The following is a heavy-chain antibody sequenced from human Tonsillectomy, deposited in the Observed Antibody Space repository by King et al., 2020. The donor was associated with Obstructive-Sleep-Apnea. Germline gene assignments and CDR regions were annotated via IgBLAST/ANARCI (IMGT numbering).Heavy chain of an antibody. Sequence: VQLVESGGGAVQPGRSLRLSCAASGFTFSIYGLHGVRQAPGKGLEWVAFIRYDGSNKYFADSAKGRFTISRDNSKKTLYLQMNSLRAEDTAVYYCAKATERYYYYGMDVWGQGTTVTVSS. CDR1: GFTFSIYG. D-gene: IGHD4-11*01. CDR2: IRYDGSNK. J-gene: IGHJ6*02. V-gene: IGHV3-30*02. CDR3: AKATERYYYYGMDV.